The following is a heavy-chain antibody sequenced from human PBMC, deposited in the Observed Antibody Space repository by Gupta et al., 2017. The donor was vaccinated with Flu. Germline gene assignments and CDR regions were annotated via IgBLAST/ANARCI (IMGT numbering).Heavy chain of an antibody. Sequence: QVQLVQSGAEVKKPGASVKVSCKASGYTFTGYYMHWVRQAPGQGLEWMGWINPNSGGTNYAQKFQGRVTMTRDTSISTAYMELSRLRSDDTAVYYCARMQFVVVEAGTVDYWGQGTLVTVSS. CDR3: ARMQFVVVEAGTVDY. V-gene: IGHV1-2*02. CDR2: INPNSGGT. CDR1: GYTFTGYY. J-gene: IGHJ4*02. D-gene: IGHD6-19*01.